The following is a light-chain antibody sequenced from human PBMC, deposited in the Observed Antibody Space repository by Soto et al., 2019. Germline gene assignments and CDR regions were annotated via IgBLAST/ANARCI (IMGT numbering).Light chain of an antibody. CDR1: SSNIGAGYD. CDR2: THN. Sequence: QSVLTQPPSVSGAPGQRVTISCTGSSSNIGAGYDVHWYLQVPGTAPKLLVYTHNNRPSGVPDRFSGSTSGTSASLAITGLQSEDEADYYCQSYDSRLSAYVFGTGTRPPS. CDR3: QSYDSRLSAYV. J-gene: IGLJ1*01. V-gene: IGLV1-40*01.